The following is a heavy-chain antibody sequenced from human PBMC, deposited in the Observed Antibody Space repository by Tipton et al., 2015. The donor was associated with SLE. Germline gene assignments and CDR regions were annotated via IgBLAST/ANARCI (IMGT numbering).Heavy chain of an antibody. CDR1: GDSIGTYY. V-gene: IGHV4-59*01. CDR3: ARTLGAIAHTVYDAFDI. D-gene: IGHD1-26*01. Sequence: TLSLTCTVSGDSIGTYYWNWIRQPPGKGLEWIGYIHYSGTTHDNPSLKSRVTMSVDMSKNQFSLRLTSVTAADTAVYYCARTLGAIAHTVYDAFDIWGQGKMVTVSS. J-gene: IGHJ3*02. CDR2: IHYSGTT.